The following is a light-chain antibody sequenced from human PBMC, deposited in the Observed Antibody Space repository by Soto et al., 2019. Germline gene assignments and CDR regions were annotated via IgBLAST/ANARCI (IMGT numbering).Light chain of an antibody. CDR3: HQYNNWPPST. J-gene: IGKJ1*01. CDR1: RSVSSN. Sequence: EIVMTQSPATLSVSPVERATLSCRASRSVSSNLAWYQQKPGQAPRLLIYGASTRANGIPARFSGSGSGTEFTLTISSLQSEDFAVYYCHQYNNWPPSTFGQGTRWIS. CDR2: GAS. V-gene: IGKV3-15*01.